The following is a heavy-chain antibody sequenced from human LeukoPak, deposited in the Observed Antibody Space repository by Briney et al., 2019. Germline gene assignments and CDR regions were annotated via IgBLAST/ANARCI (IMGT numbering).Heavy chain of an antibody. Sequence: PGGSLRLSCAASGFTFGSYGMHWVRQAPGKGLEWVAVISYDGSNKYYADSVKGRFTISRDNSKNTLYLQMNSLRAEDTAVYYCANGLGYCSSTSCRGGAFDIWGQGTMVTVSS. V-gene: IGHV3-30*18. CDR2: ISYDGSNK. J-gene: IGHJ3*02. CDR3: ANGLGYCSSTSCRGGAFDI. D-gene: IGHD2-2*03. CDR1: GFTFGSYG.